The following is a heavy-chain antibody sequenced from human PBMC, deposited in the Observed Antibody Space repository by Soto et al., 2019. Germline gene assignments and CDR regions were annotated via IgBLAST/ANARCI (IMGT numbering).Heavy chain of an antibody. CDR2: MNPNSGNT. CDR1: GYTFTSYD. CDR3: ARETYDYIWGSYRLDWLDP. J-gene: IGHJ5*02. V-gene: IGHV1-8*01. D-gene: IGHD3-16*01. Sequence: ASVKVSCKASGYTFTSYDINWVRQATGQGLEWMGWMNPNSGNTGYAQKFQGRVTMTRNTSISTAYMELSSLRSEDTAVYYCARETYDYIWGSYRLDWLDPSGQGTLVTVSA.